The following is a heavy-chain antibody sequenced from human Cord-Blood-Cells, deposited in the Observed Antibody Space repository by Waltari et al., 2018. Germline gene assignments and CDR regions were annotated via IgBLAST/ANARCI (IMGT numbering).Heavy chain of an antibody. CDR3: AREYCSGGSCYNWFDP. CDR1: GYTFTSYG. J-gene: IGHJ5*02. CDR2: ISAYNGNT. Sequence: QVQLVQSGAEVKKPGASAKVSCKASGYTFTSYGISWVRKAPGQGLEWMGWISAYNGNTNYAQKLQGRVTMTKDTSTSTAYMELRSLRSDDTAVYYCAREYCSGGSCYNWFDPWGQGTLVTVSS. V-gene: IGHV1-18*01. D-gene: IGHD2-15*01.